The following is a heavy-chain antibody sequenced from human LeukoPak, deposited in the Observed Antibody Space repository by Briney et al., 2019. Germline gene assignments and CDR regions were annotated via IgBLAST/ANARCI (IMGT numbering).Heavy chain of an antibody. CDR1: SGSINSYY. J-gene: IGHJ4*02. CDR2: IYTTGKT. CDR3: ARHGYTASHYFLDF. D-gene: IGHD3-16*01. V-gene: IGHV4-4*07. Sequence: SETLSLTCTVSSGSINSYYWGWVRQPAERGLEWIGRIYTTGKTDYNPSLKSRLTMSVDTSKRQFSLNLTSVTAADTAIYFCARHGYTASHYFLDFWSQGTLVTVSS.